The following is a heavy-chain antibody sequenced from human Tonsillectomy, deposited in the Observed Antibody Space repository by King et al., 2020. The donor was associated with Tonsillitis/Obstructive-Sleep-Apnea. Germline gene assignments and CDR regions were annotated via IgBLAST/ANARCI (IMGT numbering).Heavy chain of an antibody. J-gene: IGHJ4*02. D-gene: IGHD1-26*01. Sequence: LQLQESGPGLVKPSQTLSLTCTVSGGSISSGGYYWNWIRQHPGKGLEWIGYIYYSGSTYDNPSLKSRVTISVDTSKNQFSLKLSSVTAADTAVYYCARDPVGATTNFDYWGQGTLVTVSS. CDR1: GGSISSGGYY. V-gene: IGHV4-31*03. CDR2: IYYSGST. CDR3: ARDPVGATTNFDY.